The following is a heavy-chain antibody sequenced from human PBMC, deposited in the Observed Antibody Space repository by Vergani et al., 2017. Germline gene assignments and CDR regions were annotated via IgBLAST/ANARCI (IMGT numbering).Heavy chain of an antibody. D-gene: IGHD6-19*01. CDR3: ARDQRWLAEYYFDY. CDR2: SNPNSGDT. CDR1: GYTFIGYY. Sequence: QVQLVQSGAEVKKPGASVKVSCKASGYTFIGYYMHWVRQAPGQGLEWMGWSNPNSGDTNYAQKFQGRVTMTRDTSISTAYMELTRLRSDDTAVYYCARDQRWLAEYYFDYWGQGTLVTVSS. V-gene: IGHV1-2*02. J-gene: IGHJ4*02.